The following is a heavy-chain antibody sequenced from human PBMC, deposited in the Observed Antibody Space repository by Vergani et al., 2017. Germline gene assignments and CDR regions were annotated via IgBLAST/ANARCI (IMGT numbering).Heavy chain of an antibody. J-gene: IGHJ4*02. CDR1: GDSISSGGYY. D-gene: IGHD3-22*01. CDR2: IYSTGST. CDR3: ARMGGYDEGDAFRIGYFDS. V-gene: IGHV4-31*03. Sequence: QVQLQESGPGLVKPSQTLSLTCSVSGDSISSGGYYWNWIRQHPGKGLEWIGYIYSTGSTHHNPSLRRRINMSVDTSKNQFSLKLNSVTAADTAMYYCARMGGYDEGDAFRIGYFDSWGPGSLVTVSS.